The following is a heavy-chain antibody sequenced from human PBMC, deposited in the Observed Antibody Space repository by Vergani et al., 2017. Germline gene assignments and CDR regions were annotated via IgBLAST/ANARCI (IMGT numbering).Heavy chain of an antibody. D-gene: IGHD2-8*01. CDR3: ARESPYYCTNGVCMAFDI. Sequence: EVQLVESGGGLVQPGRSLRLSCAASGFTFDDYAMHWVRQAPGKGLEWVSGISWNSGCIGYADSVKGRFTIPRDNAKNSLYLQMKRLRAEDTALYYCARESPYYCTNGVCMAFDIWGQGTMVTVSS. J-gene: IGHJ3*02. CDR2: ISWNSGCI. V-gene: IGHV3-9*01. CDR1: GFTFDDYA.